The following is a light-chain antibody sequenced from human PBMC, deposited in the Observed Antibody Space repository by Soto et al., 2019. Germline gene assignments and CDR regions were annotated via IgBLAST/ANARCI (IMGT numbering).Light chain of an antibody. CDR1: SSDVGGYQS. CDR3: SSYRSGGNFV. CDR2: EIN. J-gene: IGLJ1*01. V-gene: IGLV2-14*01. Sequence: QSVLTQPASVSGSPGQSITISCTGTSSDVGGYQSVSWYQKHPDRVPKLLLFEINSRPSGVSDRFSGSKSGNTAFLSISVLQPDDEADYYCSSYRSGGNFVFGSGTKVTVL.